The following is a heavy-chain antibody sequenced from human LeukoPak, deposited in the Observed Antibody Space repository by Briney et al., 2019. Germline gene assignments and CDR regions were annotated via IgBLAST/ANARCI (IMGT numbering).Heavy chain of an antibody. V-gene: IGHV3-23*01. CDR2: VGVSGGNT. Sequence: PGGSLRLSCAASGFTVSSTYMSWVRQAPGKGLEWVSAVGVSGGNTYYADSVKGRFTISRDNSNNTLYLQMNSLRAEDTALYYCARRNFFDYWGQGTLVTVSS. CDR3: ARRNFFDY. CDR1: GFTVSSTY. J-gene: IGHJ4*02.